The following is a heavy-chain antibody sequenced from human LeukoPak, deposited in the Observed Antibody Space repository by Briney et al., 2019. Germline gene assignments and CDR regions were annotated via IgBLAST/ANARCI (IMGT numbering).Heavy chain of an antibody. CDR3: ARGAVLWFRPKLYYYYMDV. J-gene: IGHJ6*03. CDR1: GGSFSGYY. CDR2: INHSGST. D-gene: IGHD3-10*01. V-gene: IGHV4-34*01. Sequence: SETLSLTCAVYGGSFSGYYWSWIRQPPGKGLEWIGEINHSGSTNYNPSLKSRVTISVDTSKNQFSRKLSSVTAADTAVYYCARGAVLWFRPKLYYYYMDVWGKGTTVTVSS.